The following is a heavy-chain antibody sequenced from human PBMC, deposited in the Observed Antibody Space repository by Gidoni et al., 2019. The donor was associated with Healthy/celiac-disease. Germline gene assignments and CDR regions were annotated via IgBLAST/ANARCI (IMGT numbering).Heavy chain of an antibody. CDR1: GGSISSSSYY. CDR2: IYYSGST. J-gene: IGHJ4*02. V-gene: IGHV4-39*01. D-gene: IGHD3-3*01. CDR3: ARPTWDFWSGPIDY. Sequence: QLQLQESGPGLVKPSETLSLTCTVSGGSISSSSYYWGWIRQPPGKGLEWIGSIYYSGSTYYNPSLKSRVTISVDTSKNQFSLKLSSVTAADTAVYYCARPTWDFWSGPIDYWGQGTLVTVSS.